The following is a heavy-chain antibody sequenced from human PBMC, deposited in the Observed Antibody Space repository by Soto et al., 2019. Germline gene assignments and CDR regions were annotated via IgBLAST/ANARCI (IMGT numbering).Heavy chain of an antibody. J-gene: IGHJ4*02. V-gene: IGHV1-3*01. CDR1: GYTFTIYA. Sequence: ASVKVSCKASGYTFTIYAIHWVRQAPGQRLEWMGWINAGNGNTKYSQNFQGRVTITRDTSASTAYMELSSLRSEDTAVYYCAKEFTAAAFDYWGQGALVTVSS. D-gene: IGHD6-13*01. CDR2: INAGNGNT. CDR3: AKEFTAAAFDY.